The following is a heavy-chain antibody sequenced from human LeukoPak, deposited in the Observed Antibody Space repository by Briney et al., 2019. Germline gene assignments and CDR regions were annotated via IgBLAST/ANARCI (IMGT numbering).Heavy chain of an antibody. Sequence: SETLSLTCTGSGGSISSGSYYWSWIRQPAGKGLEWMGRIYTSGSTNYNPSLKSRVTISVDTSKNQFSLKLSSVTAANTAVYYCASGGIYYYYYMDVWGKGTTVTVSS. CDR1: GGSISSGSYY. J-gene: IGHJ6*03. CDR2: IYTSGST. D-gene: IGHD3-16*01. CDR3: ASGGIYYYYYMDV. V-gene: IGHV4-61*02.